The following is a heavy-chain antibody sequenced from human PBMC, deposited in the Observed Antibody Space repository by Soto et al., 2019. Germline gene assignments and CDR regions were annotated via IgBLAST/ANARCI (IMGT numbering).Heavy chain of an antibody. D-gene: IGHD6-6*01. CDR2: IIPIFGTA. V-gene: IGHV1-69*13. CDR3: AREVGTSIAVNHNYYYGMDV. J-gene: IGHJ6*02. CDR1: GGTFSSYA. Sequence: VASVKVSCKASGGTFSSYAISWVRQAPGQGLEWMGGIIPIFGTANYAQKFQGRVTITADESTSTAYMELSSLRSEDTAVYYCAREVGTSIAVNHNYYYGMDVWGQGTTVTVSS.